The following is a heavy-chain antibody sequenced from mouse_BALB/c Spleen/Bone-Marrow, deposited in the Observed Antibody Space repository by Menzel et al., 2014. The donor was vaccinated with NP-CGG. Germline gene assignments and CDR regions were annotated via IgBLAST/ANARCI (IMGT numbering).Heavy chain of an antibody. CDR2: IRNKANAYTT. CDR1: GFTFTDYY. CDR3: ARSLYPRAMDY. J-gene: IGHJ4*01. D-gene: IGHD2-1*01. Sequence: EVKLVESGGGLVQPGGSLRLSCATSGFTFTDYYMSWVRQPPGKALEWLGFIRNKANAYTTEYSASVKDRSTISRDNSQSILYLQMNILRAEDSATYYCARSLYPRAMDYWGQGTSVTVSS. V-gene: IGHV7-3*02.